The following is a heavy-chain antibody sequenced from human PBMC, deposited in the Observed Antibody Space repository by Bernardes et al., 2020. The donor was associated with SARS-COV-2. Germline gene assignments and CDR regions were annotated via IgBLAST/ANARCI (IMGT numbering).Heavy chain of an antibody. D-gene: IGHD2-8*02. Sequence: ASVKVSCKASGYTFTGYYMHWLRQAPGQGLEWMGWINPNSGGTNYAQKFQGWVTMTRDTSISTAYMELSRLRSDDTAVYYCARESSTGYYYYGMDVWGQGTTVTVSS. CDR2: INPNSGGT. V-gene: IGHV1-2*04. CDR1: GYTFTGYY. J-gene: IGHJ6*02. CDR3: ARESSTGYYYYGMDV.